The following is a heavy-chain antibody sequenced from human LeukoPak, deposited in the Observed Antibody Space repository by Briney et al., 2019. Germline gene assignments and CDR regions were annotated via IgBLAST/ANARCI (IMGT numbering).Heavy chain of an antibody. J-gene: IGHJ4*02. Sequence: SAPTLVKPTQPLTLTCTFSGFSLTTSGLGVGWIRQPPGKALEWLALIYWNDDKHYSPSLKNRLTTTKDTSKNQVVLTMTNMDPVDTATYCCAHASGFPANFSYWGQGTPVTVSS. D-gene: IGHD3-22*01. CDR1: GFSLTTSGLG. V-gene: IGHV2-5*01. CDR3: AHASGFPANFSY. CDR2: IYWNDDK.